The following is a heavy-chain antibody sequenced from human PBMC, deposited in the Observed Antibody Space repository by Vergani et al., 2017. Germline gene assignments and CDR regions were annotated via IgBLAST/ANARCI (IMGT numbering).Heavy chain of an antibody. CDR2: ISSSSSYI. V-gene: IGHV3-21*01. D-gene: IGHD1-26*01. CDR3: ARDSGSYSGXFDP. CDR1: GFTFSSYS. Sequence: EVQLVESGGGLVKPGGSLRLSCAASGFTFSSYSMNWVRQAPGKGLEWVSSISSSSSYIYYADSVKGRFTISRDNAKNSLYLQMNSLRAEDTAVYYCARDSGSYSGXFDPWGQGTLVTVSS. J-gene: IGHJ5*02.